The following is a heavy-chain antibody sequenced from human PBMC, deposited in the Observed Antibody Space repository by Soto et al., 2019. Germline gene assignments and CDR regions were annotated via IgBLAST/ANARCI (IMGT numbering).Heavy chain of an antibody. CDR2: IYYSGST. Sequence: SETLSLTCTVSGGSISSYYWSWIRQPPGKGLEWIGYIYYSGSTNYNPSLKSRVTISVDTSKNQFSLKLSSVTAADTAVYYCASIAARPEDYMDVWGKGTTVTVSS. CDR1: GGSISSYY. V-gene: IGHV4-59*08. J-gene: IGHJ6*03. D-gene: IGHD6-6*01. CDR3: ASIAARPEDYMDV.